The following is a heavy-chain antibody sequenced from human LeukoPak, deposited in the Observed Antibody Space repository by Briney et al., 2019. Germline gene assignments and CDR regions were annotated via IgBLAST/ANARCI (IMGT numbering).Heavy chain of an antibody. J-gene: IGHJ4*02. D-gene: IGHD3-3*01. V-gene: IGHV4-4*07. CDR1: GASISSYY. Sequence: PSETLSLTCTVSGASISSYYWSWIRQPAGKAPEWIGRIYSSGIINYNPSLKSRVTMSLDNSKNQLSLKLSYVTAADTAVYYCARDTGKSGYPDYWGQGTLVTVSS. CDR2: IYSSGII. CDR3: ARDTGKSGYPDY.